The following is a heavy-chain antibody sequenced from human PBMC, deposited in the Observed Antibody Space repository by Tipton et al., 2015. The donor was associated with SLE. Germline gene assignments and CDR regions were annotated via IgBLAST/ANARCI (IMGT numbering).Heavy chain of an antibody. CDR1: GGSISSQY. V-gene: IGHV4-59*11. CDR3: ARYPESNYHWFGP. Sequence: TLSLTCTVSGGSISSQYWSWIRQPPGKGLEWIGSIYYSGSTYYNPSLKSRVTISVDTSKNQISLKLSSVTAADTAVYYCARYPESNYHWFGPWGQGALVTVSS. CDR2: IYYSGST. J-gene: IGHJ5*02. D-gene: IGHD4-11*01.